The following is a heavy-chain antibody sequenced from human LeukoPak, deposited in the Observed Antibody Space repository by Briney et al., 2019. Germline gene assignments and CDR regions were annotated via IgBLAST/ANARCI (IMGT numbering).Heavy chain of an antibody. D-gene: IGHD3-22*01. CDR2: IYYSGST. CDR1: GGSISSSSYY. CDR3: ARGQRITMIVVVITTFFDY. V-gene: IGHV4-39*07. J-gene: IGHJ4*02. Sequence: PSETLSLTCTVSGGSISSSSYYWGWIRQPPGKGLEWIGSIYYSGSTNYNPSLKSRVTISVDTSKNQFSLKLSSVTAADTAVYYCARGQRITMIVVVITTFFDYWGQGTLVTVSS.